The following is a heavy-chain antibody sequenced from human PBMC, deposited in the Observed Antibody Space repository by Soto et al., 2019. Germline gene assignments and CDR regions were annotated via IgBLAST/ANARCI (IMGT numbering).Heavy chain of an antibody. J-gene: IGHJ6*02. CDR2: ISYDGSNK. Sequence: VGSLRLSCAASGFTFSRYGMHWVRQAPGKGLEWVAVISYDGSNKYYADSVKGRFTISRDNSKNTLYLQMNSLRAEDTAVYYCAKSVRSGSYYYYGMDVWGQGTTVTVSS. V-gene: IGHV3-30*18. D-gene: IGHD1-26*01. CDR3: AKSVRSGSYYYYGMDV. CDR1: GFTFSRYG.